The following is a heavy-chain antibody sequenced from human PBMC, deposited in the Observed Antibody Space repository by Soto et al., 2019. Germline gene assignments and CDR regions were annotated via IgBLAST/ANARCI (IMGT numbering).Heavy chain of an antibody. J-gene: IGHJ6*02. Sequence: SETLSLTCTVSGGSISSGGYYWSWIRQHPGKGLEWIGYIYYSGSTYYNPSLKSRVTISVDTSKNQFSLKLSSVTAADTAVYYCARGNMVRGVIITNYYYGMDVWGQGTTVTVS. V-gene: IGHV4-31*03. CDR2: IYYSGST. CDR3: ARGNMVRGVIITNYYYGMDV. CDR1: GGSISSGGYY. D-gene: IGHD3-10*01.